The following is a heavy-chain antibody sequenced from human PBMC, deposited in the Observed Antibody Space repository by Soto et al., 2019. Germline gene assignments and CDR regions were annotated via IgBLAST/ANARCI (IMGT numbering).Heavy chain of an antibody. CDR1: GFNFDNYG. CDR3: AKDRVGGTFYTPLAF. D-gene: IGHD1-7*01. V-gene: IGHV3-30*18. Sequence: PGGSLRLSCQASGFNFDNYGMHWVRQAPGKGLEWVAVITYDGSFQYYADSVKGRFTISRDNSKHMLSLHLNTLKPEDTAVYHCAKDRVGGTFYTPLAFWGQGTLVTVSS. CDR2: ITYDGSFQ. J-gene: IGHJ4*02.